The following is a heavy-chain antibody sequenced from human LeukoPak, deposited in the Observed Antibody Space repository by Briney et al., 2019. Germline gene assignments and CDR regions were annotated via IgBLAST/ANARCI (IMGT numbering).Heavy chain of an antibody. J-gene: IGHJ4*02. CDR1: GFTFSSYA. V-gene: IGHV3-30-3*01. Sequence: GGSLRLSCAASGFTFSSYAMHWVRQAPGKGLEWVAVISYDGSNKYYADSVKGRFTISRDNSKNTLYLQMNSLRAEDTAVYYCARALRGYGPSPQFDYWGQGTLVTVSS. D-gene: IGHD2-15*01. CDR3: ARALRGYGPSPQFDY. CDR2: ISYDGSNK.